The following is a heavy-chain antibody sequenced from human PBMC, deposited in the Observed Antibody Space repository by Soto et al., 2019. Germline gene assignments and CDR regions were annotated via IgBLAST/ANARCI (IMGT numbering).Heavy chain of an antibody. J-gene: IGHJ3*01. CDR2: INTDGSST. V-gene: IGHV3-74*01. CDR3: ARDLPGG. CDR1: GFTVSSIW. Sequence: EVQLVESGGGLVQPGGSLRLSCAASGFTVSSIWMHWVRQAPGKGLLWVSRINTDGSSTSYADSVQGRFTISRDNTKNTLYLQMNRLRAEDTAVYYCARDLPGGWCQGTMVTVSS.